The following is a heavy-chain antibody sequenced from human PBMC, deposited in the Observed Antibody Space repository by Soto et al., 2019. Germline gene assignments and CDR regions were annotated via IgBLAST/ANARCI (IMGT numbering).Heavy chain of an antibody. J-gene: IGHJ5*02. CDR3: ARDFFDSSDYTTNWFDP. CDR2: IYYSGST. D-gene: IGHD3-22*01. Sequence: SETLSLTCTVSGGSISSGDYYWSWIRQPPGKGLEWIGYIYYSGSTYYNPSLKSRVTISVDTSKNQFSLKLTSVTAADAALYYCARDFFDSSDYTTNWFDPWGQGTLVTVSS. CDR1: GGSISSGDYY. V-gene: IGHV4-30-4*01.